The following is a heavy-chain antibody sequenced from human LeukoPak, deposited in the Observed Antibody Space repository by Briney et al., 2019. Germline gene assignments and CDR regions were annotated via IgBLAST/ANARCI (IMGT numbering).Heavy chain of an antibody. V-gene: IGHV3-23*01. CDR3: AKDPLPSRYCSGGSCYGVAFDI. CDR1: GFTFSSYA. D-gene: IGHD2-15*01. CDR2: ISGSGGST. Sequence: GGSLRLSCAASGFTFSSYAMSWVPQAPGKGLEWVSAISGSGGSTYYADSVKGRFTISRDNSKNTLYLQMNSLRAEDTAVYYCAKDPLPSRYCSGGSCYGVAFDIWGQGTMVTVSS. J-gene: IGHJ3*02.